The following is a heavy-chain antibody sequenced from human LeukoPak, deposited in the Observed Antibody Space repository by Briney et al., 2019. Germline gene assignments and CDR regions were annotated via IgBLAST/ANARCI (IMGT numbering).Heavy chain of an antibody. CDR3: ARVYCSSTSCYAFDI. D-gene: IGHD2-2*01. V-gene: IGHV4-39*01. CDR2: IYYRGST. CDR1: GGSISSSSYY. J-gene: IGHJ3*02. Sequence: SETLSLTCTVSGGSISSSSYYWGWIRQPPGKGLEWIGSIYYRGSTYYNPSLKSRVTISVDTSKNQFSLKLSSVTAADTAVYYCARVYCSSTSCYAFDIWGQGTMVTVSS.